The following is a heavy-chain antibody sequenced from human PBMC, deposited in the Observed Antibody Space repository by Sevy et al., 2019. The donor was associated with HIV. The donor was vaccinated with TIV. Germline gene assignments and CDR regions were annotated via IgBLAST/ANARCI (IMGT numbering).Heavy chain of an antibody. V-gene: IGHV3-48*01. CDR3: ARVDPTHTINYFDY. CDR2: ISSSSGTI. J-gene: IGHJ4*02. CDR1: GFTFSTYS. Sequence: GGSLILSCAASGFTFSTYSMNWVRQAPGKGLEWISYISSSSGTIYYADSVEGRFTISRDNAKNSLYLQMNSLRAEDTAVYYCARVDPTHTINYFDYWGQGTLVTVSS.